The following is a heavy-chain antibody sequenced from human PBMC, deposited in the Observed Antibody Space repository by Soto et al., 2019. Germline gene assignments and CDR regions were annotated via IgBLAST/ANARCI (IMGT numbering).Heavy chain of an antibody. J-gene: IGHJ5*02. Sequence: EVQLVQSGAEVKKPGESLRISCKGSGYSFTIDSISWVRQMPGKGLEWMGRIDPSDSYTNYSPSFQGHVTISADKSISTAYLQWSSLKASDTAMYYCARLDSSSWSNNWFDPWGQGTLVTVSS. CDR3: ARLDSSSWSNNWFDP. CDR2: IDPSDSYT. CDR1: GYSFTIDS. V-gene: IGHV5-10-1*01. D-gene: IGHD6-13*01.